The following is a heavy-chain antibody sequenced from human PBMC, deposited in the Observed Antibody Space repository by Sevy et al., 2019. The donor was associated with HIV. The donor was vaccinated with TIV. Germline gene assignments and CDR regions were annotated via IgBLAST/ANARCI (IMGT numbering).Heavy chain of an antibody. J-gene: IGHJ6*02. Sequence: GESLKISCAASGFTFSDYYMSWIRQAPGKGLEWISYLSSSDSTIYYADSVKGRFTISRDNAKNSMYLQMNSLRAEDTAVYYCARDHVKDGDLGDYYYYAMDVWGQGTTVTVSS. D-gene: IGHD4-17*01. CDR2: LSSSDSTI. CDR1: GFTFSDYY. V-gene: IGHV3-11*01. CDR3: ARDHVKDGDLGDYYYYAMDV.